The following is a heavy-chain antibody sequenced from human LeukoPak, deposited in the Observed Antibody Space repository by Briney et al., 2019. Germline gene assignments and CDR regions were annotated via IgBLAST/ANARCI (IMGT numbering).Heavy chain of an antibody. D-gene: IGHD5-12*01. CDR1: GYTFTSYG. CDR3: ARVPPVATIPYYYYGMDV. J-gene: IGHJ6*02. Sequence: ASVKNSCKASGYTFTSYGISWVRQAPGQGLEWMGWISAYNGNTNYAQKLQGRVTMTTDTSTSTAYMELRSLRSDDTAVYYCARVPPVATIPYYYYGMDVWGQGTTVTVSS. CDR2: ISAYNGNT. V-gene: IGHV1-18*01.